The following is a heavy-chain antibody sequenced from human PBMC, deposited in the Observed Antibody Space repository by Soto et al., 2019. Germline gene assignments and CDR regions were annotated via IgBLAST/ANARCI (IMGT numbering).Heavy chain of an antibody. V-gene: IGHV3-23*01. J-gene: IGHJ5*02. D-gene: IGHD3-3*01. Sequence: EVQLLESGGGLVQPGGSLRLSCAASGFTFSSYAMSWVRQAPGKGLEWVSAISGSGGSTYYADSVKGRFTISRDNSKNTLYRQMNSRRAEDTAVYYCAKAGQDYDLWSGYQLRGWFDPWGQGTLVTVSS. CDR1: GFTFSSYA. CDR3: AKAGQDYDLWSGYQLRGWFDP. CDR2: ISGSGGST.